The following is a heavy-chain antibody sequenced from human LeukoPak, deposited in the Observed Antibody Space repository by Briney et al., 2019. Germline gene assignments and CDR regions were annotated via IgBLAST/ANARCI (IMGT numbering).Heavy chain of an antibody. D-gene: IGHD3-22*01. J-gene: IGHJ4*02. CDR3: ARDSRATRTYYYDSSGSQGYYFDY. CDR1: GGSISSGSYY. V-gene: IGHV4-61*02. CDR2: IYTSGST. Sequence: PSETLSLTCTVSGGSISSGSYYWSWIRQPAGKGLEWIGRIYTSGSTNYNPSLKSRVTISVDTSKNQFSLKLSSVTAADTAVYYCARDSRATRTYYYDSSGSQGYYFDYWGQGTLVTVSS.